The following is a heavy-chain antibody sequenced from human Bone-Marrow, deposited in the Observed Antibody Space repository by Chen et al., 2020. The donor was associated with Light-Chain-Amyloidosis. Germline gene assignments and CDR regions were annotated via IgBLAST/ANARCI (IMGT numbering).Heavy chain of an antibody. CDR1: GDSINSRNHC. CDR2: VYYTGTT. CDR3: ARDVRDRFMEPGSFDP. D-gene: IGHD3-3*01. J-gene: IGHJ5*02. Sequence: QLQLQESGPGQVKALETLSLTCIVSGDSINSRNHCWGWIRQPPGKGLEWIGSVYYTGTTYYNPSLKSRVTMSIDMSKNQFTLQLTSVTAADTAFYYCARDVRDRFMEPGSFDPWGQGTLVIVSS. V-gene: IGHV4-39*07.